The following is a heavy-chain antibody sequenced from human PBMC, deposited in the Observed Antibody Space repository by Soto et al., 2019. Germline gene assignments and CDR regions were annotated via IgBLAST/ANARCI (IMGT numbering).Heavy chain of an antibody. V-gene: IGHV4-31*03. Sequence: QVQLQESGPGLVKPSQTLSLTCTVSGGSISSGGYYWSWILQHPGKGLEWIGYIYYSGSTYYNPSLKSRDTISVDTSMNQFSLKLSSVTAADTAVYYCARFLPVTTSSFDYWGQGTLVTVSS. J-gene: IGHJ4*02. D-gene: IGHD4-17*01. CDR2: IYYSGST. CDR3: ARFLPVTTSSFDY. CDR1: GGSISSGGYY.